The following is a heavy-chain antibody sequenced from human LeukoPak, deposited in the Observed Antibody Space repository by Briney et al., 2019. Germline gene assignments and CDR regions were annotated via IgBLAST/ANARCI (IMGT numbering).Heavy chain of an antibody. Sequence: ASVKVSCKASGYTFTGYYMHWVRQAPGQGLEWMGWINLNSGGTNYAQKFQGRVTMTRDTSISTAYMELSRLRSDDTAVYYCGRVGGGIIAAAGLLDYWGQGTLVTVSS. J-gene: IGHJ4*02. CDR3: GRVGGGIIAAAGLLDY. CDR1: GYTFTGYY. D-gene: IGHD6-13*01. V-gene: IGHV1-2*02. CDR2: INLNSGGT.